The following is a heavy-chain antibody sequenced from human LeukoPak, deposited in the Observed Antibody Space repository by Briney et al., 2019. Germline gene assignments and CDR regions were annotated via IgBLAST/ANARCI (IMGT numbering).Heavy chain of an antibody. CDR2: ISSGSSTI. CDR1: GFTFSDYS. J-gene: IGHJ4*02. Sequence: GSLRLSCAASGFTFSDYSMNWVRQAPGKGLEWVSYISSGSSTIYYADSVKGRFTISRDNSKNTLYLQMNSLRAEDTAVYYCARGTPGYYDSSGYHDYWGQGTLVTVSS. D-gene: IGHD3-22*01. V-gene: IGHV3-48*01. CDR3: ARGTPGYYDSSGYHDY.